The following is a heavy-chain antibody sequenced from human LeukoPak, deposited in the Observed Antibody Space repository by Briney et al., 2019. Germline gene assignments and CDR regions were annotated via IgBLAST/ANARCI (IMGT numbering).Heavy chain of an antibody. Sequence: GESLRLSCAASGFTLSSYDMLWVRQVIGKGLEWVSVINIAGDTYYPDSVKGRFTVSRENAKSSMYLQMNSLRAGDTAVYYCVRRGRLGSSWHAFDIWGQGTMVTVSS. CDR1: GFTLSSYD. CDR2: INIAGDT. V-gene: IGHV3-13*01. D-gene: IGHD6-13*01. J-gene: IGHJ3*02. CDR3: VRRGRLGSSWHAFDI.